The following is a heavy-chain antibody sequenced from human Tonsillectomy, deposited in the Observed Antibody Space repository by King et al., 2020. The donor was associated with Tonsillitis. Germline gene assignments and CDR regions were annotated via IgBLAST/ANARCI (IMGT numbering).Heavy chain of an antibody. CDR1: GFTVSSDY. CDR2: IYSGGST. D-gene: IGHD3-10*01. Sequence: VQLVESGGGLIQPGGSLRLSCAASGFTVSSDYMNWVRQAPGKGVGWVSVIYSGGSTYYADSVKGRFPIPRDNSKNTLYLQMNSLRAEDTAVYYCARDYYGSGFPDYWGQGTLVTVSS. J-gene: IGHJ4*02. CDR3: ARDYYGSGFPDY. V-gene: IGHV3-53*01.